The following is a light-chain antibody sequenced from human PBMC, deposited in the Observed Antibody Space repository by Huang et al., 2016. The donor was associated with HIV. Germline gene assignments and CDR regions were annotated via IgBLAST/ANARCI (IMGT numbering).Light chain of an antibody. V-gene: IGKV3-20*01. CDR2: GAS. CDR3: QQYGSSPA. CDR1: QTVSNYF. Sequence: EFVLTQSPGTLSLSPGESATLSCMASQTVSNYFVAWYQQRPGQAPRRLIYGASSRATGIPDMFSGSGSGTYFTLTISRLEHEDFAVYYCQQYGSSPAFGPGTKVDIK. J-gene: IGKJ3*01.